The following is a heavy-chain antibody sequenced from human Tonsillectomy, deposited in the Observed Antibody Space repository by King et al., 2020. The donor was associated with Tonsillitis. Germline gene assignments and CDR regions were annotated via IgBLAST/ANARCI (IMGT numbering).Heavy chain of an antibody. V-gene: IGHV3-74*01. D-gene: IGHD1-26*01. CDR2: IISDGSST. CDR1: GFIFSSYW. J-gene: IGHJ4*02. Sequence: VQLVESGGGLVQPGGSLRLSCAASGFIFSSYWMHWFRQAPGKGLVGVSRIISDGSSTTYADSVKGRLTISRDNAKNTLYLQMNSLRAEDTAVYYCARGEGFEADYWGQGTLVTVSS. CDR3: ARGEGFEADY.